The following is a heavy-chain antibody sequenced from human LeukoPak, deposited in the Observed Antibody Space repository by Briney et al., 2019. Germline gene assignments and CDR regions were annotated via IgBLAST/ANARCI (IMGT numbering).Heavy chain of an antibody. Sequence: SETLSLTCAVYGGSFSDYYWSWIRQTPGKGLEWIGEINHSGSTSYNSSLKSRVTISVDTSKNQFSLKLSSVTAADTAVYYCARGSGSKAARPKYFDYWGQGTLVTVSS. CDR2: INHSGST. J-gene: IGHJ4*02. CDR1: GGSFSDYY. V-gene: IGHV4-34*01. D-gene: IGHD6-6*01. CDR3: ARGSGSKAARPKYFDY.